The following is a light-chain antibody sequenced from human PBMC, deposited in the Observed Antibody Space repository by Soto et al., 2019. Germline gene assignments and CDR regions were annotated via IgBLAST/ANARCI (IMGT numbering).Light chain of an antibody. CDR3: LSKTSSISHV. CDR1: TSDVGGYNY. J-gene: IGLJ1*01. Sequence: QSVLTQPASVSGSPGQSITISCTGTTSDVGGYNYVSWYQQHPGKVPKLLIHEVSNQPSGVSNRFSGSKSGNTASLTISGLQAEDEADYYCLSKTSSISHVFGTGTKVTVL. CDR2: EVS. V-gene: IGLV2-14*01.